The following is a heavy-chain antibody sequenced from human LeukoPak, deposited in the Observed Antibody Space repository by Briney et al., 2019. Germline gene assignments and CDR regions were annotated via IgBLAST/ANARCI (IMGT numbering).Heavy chain of an antibody. D-gene: IGHD5/OR15-5a*01. CDR2: ISSSSSYT. J-gene: IGHJ4*01. CDR3: VRAVSVSSDYFDC. CDR1: GFTYSDYY. V-gene: IGHV3-11*05. Sequence: PGGSLRFSCAASGFTYSDYYMSWIRQAPGKGLEWISYISSSSSYTNYVDSVKGRFTISRDNAKNSLYLQMNSLRAEDTAVYYSVRAVSVSSDYFDCWGQGTLVTVSS.